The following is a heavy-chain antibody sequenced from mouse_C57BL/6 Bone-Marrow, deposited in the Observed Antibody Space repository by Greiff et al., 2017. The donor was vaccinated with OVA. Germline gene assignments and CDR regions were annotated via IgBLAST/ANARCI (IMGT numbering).Heavy chain of an antibody. D-gene: IGHD2-1*01. CDR1: GYTFTSYW. CDR2: IYPGNSDT. Sequence: EVQLQQSGTVLARPGASVKMSCKTSGYTFTSYWMHWVKQRPGQGLEWIGAIYPGNSDTSYNQKFKGKAKLTAVTSASTAYMELSSLTNEDSAVHYCTRSRIYYDYAMDYWGQGTSVTVSS. CDR3: TRSRIYYDYAMDY. J-gene: IGHJ4*01. V-gene: IGHV1-5*01.